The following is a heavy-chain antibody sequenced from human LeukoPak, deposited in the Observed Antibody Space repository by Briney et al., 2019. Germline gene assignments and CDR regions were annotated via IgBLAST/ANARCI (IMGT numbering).Heavy chain of an antibody. D-gene: IGHD5-12*01. CDR3: AREGSGSGYDHYYYGMDV. CDR1: GFTFSSYA. J-gene: IGHJ6*02. V-gene: IGHV3-23*01. CDR2: ISGSGGST. Sequence: GGSLRLSCAASGFTFSSYAMSWVRQAPGKGLEWVSAISGSGGSTYYADSVKGRFTISRDNAKNSLYLQMNSLRAEDTAVYYCAREGSGSGYDHYYYGMDVWGRGTTVTVSS.